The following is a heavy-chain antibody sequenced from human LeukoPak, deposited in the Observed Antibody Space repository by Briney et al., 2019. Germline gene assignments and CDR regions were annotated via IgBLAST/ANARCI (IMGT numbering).Heavy chain of an antibody. D-gene: IGHD3-22*01. Sequence: GGSLRLSCAASGFTFNDFPMHWVRHPPGKGLEWVSSISWNSENIAYADSVKGRFSISRDHAENSLHLLMNSLRLEDTALYFCAKDKYSDTTGYYPTYYGLDVWGQGTTVTVSS. CDR1: GFTFNDFP. CDR2: ISWNSENI. CDR3: AKDKYSDTTGYYPTYYGLDV. J-gene: IGHJ6*02. V-gene: IGHV3-9*01.